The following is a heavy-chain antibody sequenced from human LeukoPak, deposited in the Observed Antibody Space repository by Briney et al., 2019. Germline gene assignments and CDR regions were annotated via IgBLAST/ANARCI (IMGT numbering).Heavy chain of an antibody. Sequence: SETLSLTCAVSGYSISSGYYWGWIRQPPGKGLEWIGSIYHSGSTYYNPSLKSRVTISVDTSKNQFSLKLSSVTAADTAVYYCARGLDYWGQGTLVTVSS. CDR3: ARGLDY. CDR1: GYSISSGYY. CDR2: IYHSGST. V-gene: IGHV4-38-2*01. J-gene: IGHJ4*02.